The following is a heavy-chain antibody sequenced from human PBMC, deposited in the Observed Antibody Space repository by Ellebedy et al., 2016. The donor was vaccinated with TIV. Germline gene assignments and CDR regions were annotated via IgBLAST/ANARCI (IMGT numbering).Heavy chain of an antibody. J-gene: IGHJ6*02. D-gene: IGHD2-2*01. Sequence: GESLKISCAASGLTLSRYAMTWVRQAPGKGLEWVSSISDSDTMMYYADSVKGRFTISRDDSKNTLYLQMNTLRAADTAVYYCATVVGIAAPAAPLMDVWGQGTTVSVSS. CDR1: GLTLSRYA. CDR3: ATVVGIAAPAAPLMDV. V-gene: IGHV3-23*01. CDR2: ISDSDTMM.